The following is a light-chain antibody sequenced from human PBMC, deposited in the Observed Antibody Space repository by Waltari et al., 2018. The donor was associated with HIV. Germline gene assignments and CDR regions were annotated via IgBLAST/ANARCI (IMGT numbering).Light chain of an antibody. CDR3: QQYGSSPYT. Sequence: EIVLTQSPGTLSLSPGETATLSSRASQSVTSTYLAWYHQKPGQAPRRLIYGASSRATGIPDRFRDSGSGTDFTRTIRRLAPEDFAVYYCQQYGSSPYTFGQGTKLEIK. J-gene: IGKJ2*01. V-gene: IGKV3-20*01. CDR1: QSVTSTY. CDR2: GAS.